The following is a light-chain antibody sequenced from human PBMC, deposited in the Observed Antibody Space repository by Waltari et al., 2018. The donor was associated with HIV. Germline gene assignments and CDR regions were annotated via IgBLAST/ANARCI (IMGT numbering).Light chain of an antibody. CDR3: AAYAGNNSVI. J-gene: IGLJ2*01. CDR2: DVN. CDR1: SSDIGYFHY. V-gene: IGLV2-8*01. Sequence: QSALTQPPSASGSPGQSVTVSCTGTSSDIGYFHYVSWYQQHPGKAPKLLIYDVNKRPSGVPDRFSASKSGATASLTVSGLLAEDEADYYCAAYAGNNSVIFGGGTKVTV.